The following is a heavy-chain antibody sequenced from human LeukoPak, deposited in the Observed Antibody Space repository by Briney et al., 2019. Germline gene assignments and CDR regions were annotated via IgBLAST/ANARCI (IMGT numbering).Heavy chain of an antibody. D-gene: IGHD6-19*01. CDR1: GFTVSSNY. Sequence: PGGSLRLSCAASGFTVSSNYMSWVRQGPGKGLEWVSGISFINSTWFADSVKGRFTISRDNSKNTVYLQMNSLRDDDTAIYYCAKGTSSLNYDAFDIWGQGTLVTVSS. CDR2: ISFINST. V-gene: IGHV3-53*01. CDR3: AKGTSSLNYDAFDI. J-gene: IGHJ3*02.